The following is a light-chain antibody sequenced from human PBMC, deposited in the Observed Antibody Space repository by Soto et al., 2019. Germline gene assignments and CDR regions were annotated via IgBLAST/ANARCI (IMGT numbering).Light chain of an antibody. CDR2: SNS. CDR1: SSDVGAYN. V-gene: IGLV1-44*01. Sequence: QSALTQPASVSGSPGQSITISCTGTSSDVGAYNYVSWYQQLPGTAPKVLIYSNSQRPSGVPDRFSGSRSGTSASLAISGLQSEDEADYYCATWDDSLNGPVFGGGTKVTVL. J-gene: IGLJ3*02. CDR3: ATWDDSLNGPV.